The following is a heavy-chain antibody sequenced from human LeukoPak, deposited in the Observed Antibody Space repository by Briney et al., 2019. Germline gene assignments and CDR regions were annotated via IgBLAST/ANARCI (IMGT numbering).Heavy chain of an antibody. Sequence: PGGSLRLSCAASGFTFSSYSMNWVRQAPGKGLEWVSSISSSSSYIYYAGSVKGRFTISRDNAKNSLYLQMNSLRAEDTAVYYCARGSLGDYPPRWGQGTLVTVSS. J-gene: IGHJ4*02. CDR2: ISSSSSYI. CDR3: ARGSLGDYPPR. V-gene: IGHV3-21*01. D-gene: IGHD4-17*01. CDR1: GFTFSSYS.